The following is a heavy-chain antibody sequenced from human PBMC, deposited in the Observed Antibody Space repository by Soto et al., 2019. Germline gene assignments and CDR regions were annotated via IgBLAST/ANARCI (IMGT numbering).Heavy chain of an antibody. CDR3: AREGNCSGGSCYDYAFDI. D-gene: IGHD2-15*01. CDR1: GGSISSYY. J-gene: IGHJ3*02. CDR2: ICYSGST. Sequence: QVQLQESGPGLVKPSETLSLTCTVSGGSISSYYWSWIRQPPGKGLEWIGYICYSGSTNYNPSLKSRVTISVDTSKNQFSLKLSSVTAADTAVYYCAREGNCSGGSCYDYAFDIWGQGTMGTVSS. V-gene: IGHV4-59*01.